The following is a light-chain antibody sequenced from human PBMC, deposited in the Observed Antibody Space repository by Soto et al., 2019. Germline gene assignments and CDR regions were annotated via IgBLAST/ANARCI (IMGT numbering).Light chain of an antibody. J-gene: IGLJ2*01. V-gene: IGLV2-11*01. CDR1: SSNIGGYNY. CDR2: DVT. CDR3: CSYAGNYIVL. Sequence: QSALTQPRSVSGSPGQSVTISCSGTSSNIGGYNYVSWYQQHPGKAPKVLIYDVTKRPSGVPDRFSGSKSGNTASLTISGLQAEDEADYYCCSYAGNYIVLFGGGTKLTVL.